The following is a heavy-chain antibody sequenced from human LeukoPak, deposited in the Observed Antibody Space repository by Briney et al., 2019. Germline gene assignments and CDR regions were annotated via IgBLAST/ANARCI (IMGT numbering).Heavy chain of an antibody. J-gene: IGHJ5*02. Sequence: GGSLRLSCAASGFTVSSNYMNWVRQAPGKGLEWVSVIYSGGSTYYADSVKGRFTISRDNSKNTLYLQMNSLRAEDTAVYYCARDRDARWFDPWGQGTLVTVSS. CDR2: IYSGGST. CDR1: GFTVSSNY. V-gene: IGHV3-53*01. D-gene: IGHD3-10*01. CDR3: ARDRDARWFDP.